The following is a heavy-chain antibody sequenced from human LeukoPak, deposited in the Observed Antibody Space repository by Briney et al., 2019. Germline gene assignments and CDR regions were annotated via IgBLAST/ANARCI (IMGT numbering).Heavy chain of an antibody. V-gene: IGHV4-59*01. D-gene: IGHD3-3*01. J-gene: IGHJ4*02. CDR2: IYYSGST. CDR3: ARMWAGGYYLY. Sequence: SETLSLTCTVSGGSISSYYWSWIRQPPGKGLEWIGYIYYSGSTNYNPSLKSRVTISVDTSKNQFSLKLSSVTAADTAVYYCARMWAGGYYLYWGQGTLVTVSS. CDR1: GGSISSYY.